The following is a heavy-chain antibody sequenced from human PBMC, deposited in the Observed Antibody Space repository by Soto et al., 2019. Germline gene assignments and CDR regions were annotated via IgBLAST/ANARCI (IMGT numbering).Heavy chain of an antibody. CDR1: GGSISSGGYS. J-gene: IGHJ4*02. V-gene: IGHV4-30-2*01. CDR3: ARAPGGMVATYYFDY. D-gene: IGHD5-12*01. Sequence: QLQLQESGSGLVKPSQTLSLTCAVSGGSISSGGYSWSWIRQPPGKGLEWIGYIYHSGSTYYNPSLKSRVTISVDRSKNQFSLKLSSVTAADTAVYYCARAPGGMVATYYFDYWGQGTLVTVSS. CDR2: IYHSGST.